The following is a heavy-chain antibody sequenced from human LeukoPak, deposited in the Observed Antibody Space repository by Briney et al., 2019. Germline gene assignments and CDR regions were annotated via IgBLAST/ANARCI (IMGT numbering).Heavy chain of an antibody. CDR3: ARAPGIAVPGTLYYGMDV. CDR2: IYYSGST. J-gene: IGHJ6*04. D-gene: IGHD6-19*01. CDR1: GGSISSYY. Sequence: SETLSLTCTVSGGSISSYYRSWIWQPQGKGLEWIGYIYYSGSTNYNPSLKSRVTISVDTSKNQFFLKLSSVTAADTAVYYCARAPGIAVPGTLYYGMDVWGKGTKVTVSS. V-gene: IGHV4-59*01.